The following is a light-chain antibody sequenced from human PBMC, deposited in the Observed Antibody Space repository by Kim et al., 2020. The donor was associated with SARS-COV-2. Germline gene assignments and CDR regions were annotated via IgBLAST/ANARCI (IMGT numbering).Light chain of an antibody. J-gene: IGLJ2*01. Sequence: SVPPGQPPPLPCPGDRLGTHSVCWYQKNPGPSPVVVIYHDPRRPSGIPERFSGSNSGNTATLPISGTQAMDEADYYCQVWESTTTVFGGGTQLTVL. CDR2: HDP. V-gene: IGLV3-1*01. CDR3: QVWESTTTV. CDR1: RLGTHS.